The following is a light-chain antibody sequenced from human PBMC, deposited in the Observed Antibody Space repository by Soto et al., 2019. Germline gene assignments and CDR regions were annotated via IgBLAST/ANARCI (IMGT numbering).Light chain of an antibody. Sequence: DIQLTQSPSTLSASVGDRVTITCRASQGIASDLAWYQQKPGQAPKVLIYDASTLESGVPSRFSGSGSGTEFTRTISSLQPDDSATYYCQQDTTYRTFGQGTKVEVK. V-gene: IGKV1-5*01. CDR1: QGIASD. J-gene: IGKJ1*01. CDR2: DAS. CDR3: QQDTTYRT.